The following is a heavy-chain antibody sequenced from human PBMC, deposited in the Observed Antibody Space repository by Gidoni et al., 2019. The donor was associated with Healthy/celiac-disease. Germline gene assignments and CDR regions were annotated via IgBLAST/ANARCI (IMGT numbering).Heavy chain of an antibody. J-gene: IGHJ6*02. CDR2: ISWDGGST. CDR1: GFTFVDYT. CDR3: AKDSVSASRFLEWTPYYYYGMDV. V-gene: IGHV3-43*01. D-gene: IGHD3-3*01. Sequence: ELQLVDSVAVVVQSVGSLRLSCAASGFTFVDYTMHLVCQAPGKGLEWVSLISWDGGSTYYAYSVKGRFTISRDNSKNSLYLQMNSLRTEDTALYYCAKDSVSASRFLEWTPYYYYGMDVWGQGTTVTVSS.